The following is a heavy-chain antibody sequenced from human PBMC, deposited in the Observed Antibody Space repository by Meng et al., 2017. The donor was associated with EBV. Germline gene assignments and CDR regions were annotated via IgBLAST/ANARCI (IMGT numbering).Heavy chain of an antibody. J-gene: IGHJ5*02. Sequence: LPPQESGPGVVSPVDTSSLTSTVSGCSISSSSYYWGWIRQPPGKGLEWIGSIYYSGSTYYNPSLKSRVTISVDTSKNQFSLKLSSVTAADTAVYYCARVVATIFTNWFDPWGQGTLVTVSS. CDR2: IYYSGST. CDR1: GCSISSSSYY. D-gene: IGHD5-12*01. CDR3: ARVVATIFTNWFDP. V-gene: IGHV4-39*07.